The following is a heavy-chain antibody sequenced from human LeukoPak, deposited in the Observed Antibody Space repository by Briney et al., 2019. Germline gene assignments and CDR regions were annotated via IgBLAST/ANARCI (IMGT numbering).Heavy chain of an antibody. V-gene: IGHV4-61*01. J-gene: IGHJ6*02. Sequence: SETLSLTCTVSGGSVSSGSYYWSWIRQPPGKGLEWIGYIYYSGSTNYNPSLKSRVTISVDTSKNQFSLKLSSVTAADTAVYYCARDRWSSSWYYYYGMDVWGQGTTVTVSS. CDR3: ARDRWSSSWYYYYGMDV. CDR1: GGSVSSGSYY. D-gene: IGHD6-13*01. CDR2: IYYSGST.